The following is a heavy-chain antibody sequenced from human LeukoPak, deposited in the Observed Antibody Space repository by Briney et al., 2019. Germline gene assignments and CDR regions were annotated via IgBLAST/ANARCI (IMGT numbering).Heavy chain of an antibody. V-gene: IGHV3-23*01. CDR2: ISGSGAGT. J-gene: IGHJ4*02. CDR1: GFTFSNAW. Sequence: GGSLRLSCAASGFTFSNAWMSWVRQAPGKGLEWISRISGSGAGTYYSDSVRGRFTISRDNSKNTLYLQMNSLRAEDTAVYYCARRCGSGGSCHSFDYWGQGTLVTVSS. D-gene: IGHD2-15*01. CDR3: ARRCGSGGSCHSFDY.